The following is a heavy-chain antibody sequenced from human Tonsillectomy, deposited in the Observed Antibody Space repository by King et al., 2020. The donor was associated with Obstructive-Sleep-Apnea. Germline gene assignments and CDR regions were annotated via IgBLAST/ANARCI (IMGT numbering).Heavy chain of an antibody. CDR1: GGSISSSNW. CDR2: NYPSGGT. J-gene: IGHJ6*02. Sequence: QLQESGPGLVKPSGTLALTCAVSGGSISSSNWWSWVRQPPGKGLGWIGENYPSGGTNLNPSLKSRGTISVDKSKNQVSLKLSSVTAADTAVYYWAGEGYCSGGSCYSRPYYYYYGMDVWGQGTTVTVSS. D-gene: IGHD2-15*01. CDR3: AGEGYCSGGSCYSRPYYYYYGMDV. V-gene: IGHV4-4*02.